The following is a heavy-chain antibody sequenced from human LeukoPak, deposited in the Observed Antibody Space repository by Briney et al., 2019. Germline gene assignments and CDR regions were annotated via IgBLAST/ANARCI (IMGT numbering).Heavy chain of an antibody. CDR3: AKEAQYSSSHHFDY. J-gene: IGHJ4*02. CDR1: GFTFSSYA. D-gene: IGHD6-6*01. Sequence: PGGSLRLSCAAFGFTFSSYAMSWVRQAPGKGLEWVSAISGSGGSTYYADSVKGRFTLSRDKSKNTLYLQMNSLRAEDTAVYYCAKEAQYSSSHHFDYWGQGTLVTVSS. V-gene: IGHV3-23*01. CDR2: ISGSGGST.